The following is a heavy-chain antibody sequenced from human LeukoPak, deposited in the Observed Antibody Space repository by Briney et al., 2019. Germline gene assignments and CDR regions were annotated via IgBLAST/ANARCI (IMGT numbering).Heavy chain of an antibody. CDR1: GYTFTSYG. Sequence: ASVKVSCKASGYTFTSYGISWVRQAPGQGLEWMRWISAYNGNTNYAQKLQGRVTMTTDTSTSTAYMELRSLRSDDTAVYYCARRHSTGPYDYVWGSYRYPDNWFDPWGQGTLVTVSS. CDR2: ISAYNGNT. CDR3: ARRHSTGPYDYVWGSYRYPDNWFDP. D-gene: IGHD3-16*02. V-gene: IGHV1-18*01. J-gene: IGHJ5*02.